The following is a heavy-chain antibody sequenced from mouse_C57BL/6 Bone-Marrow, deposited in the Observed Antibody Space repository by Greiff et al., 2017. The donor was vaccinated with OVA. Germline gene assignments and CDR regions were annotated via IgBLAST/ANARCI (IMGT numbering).Heavy chain of an antibody. CDR1: GYSFTDSN. D-gene: IGHD1-1*01. J-gene: IGHJ2*01. V-gene: IGHV1-39*01. CDR3: AIYGGTYYYGPVDY. CDR2: INPNYGTT. Sequence: EVQLQESGPELVKPGASVKISCKASGYSFTDSNMNWVKQSNGKSLEWIGVINPNYGTTSYNQKLQGKATLTVDQSSSTAYMQLNSLTSEDSAVYYCAIYGGTYYYGPVDYWGQGTTLTVSS.